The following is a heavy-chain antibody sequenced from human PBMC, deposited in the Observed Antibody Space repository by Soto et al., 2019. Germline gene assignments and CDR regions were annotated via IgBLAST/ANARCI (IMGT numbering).Heavy chain of an antibody. CDR2: MYYSGNA. J-gene: IGHJ4*02. V-gene: IGHV4-59*01. CDR1: GASISRYY. Sequence: SETLSLTCTVSGASISRYYWSWIRQSPGKGLEWIGYMYYSGNANYNPSLRSRITISVDTSKNQFSLNLNSVTAADTAVYYCAREYPVHSAYFDYWGQGTLVTVSS. CDR3: AREYPVHSAYFDY. D-gene: IGHD1-26*01.